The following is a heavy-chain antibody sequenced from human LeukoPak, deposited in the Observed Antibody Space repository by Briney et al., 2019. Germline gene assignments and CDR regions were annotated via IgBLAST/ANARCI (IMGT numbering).Heavy chain of an antibody. Sequence: SETLSLTCAVYGGSFSGYYWSWIRQPPGKGLEWIGEINHSGSTNYNPSLKSRVTISVDTSKNQLSLKLSSVTAADTAVYYCARVTRFGGVIVNFDYWGQGTLVTVSS. CDR1: GGSFSGYY. CDR3: ARVTRFGGVIVNFDY. CDR2: INHSGST. D-gene: IGHD3-16*02. J-gene: IGHJ4*02. V-gene: IGHV4-34*01.